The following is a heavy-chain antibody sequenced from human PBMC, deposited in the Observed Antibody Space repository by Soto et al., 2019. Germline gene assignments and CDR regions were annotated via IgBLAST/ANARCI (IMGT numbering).Heavy chain of an antibody. V-gene: IGHV1-58*01. J-gene: IGHJ6*02. Sequence: SVKVSCKASGFTFTSSAVQWVRQARGQRLEWIGWIVVGSGNTNYAQKFQERVTITRDMSTSTAYMELSSLRSEDTAVYYCAADSIGYCSGGSCYYYYGMGVWGQGTTVTSP. D-gene: IGHD2-15*01. CDR2: IVVGSGNT. CDR3: AADSIGYCSGGSCYYYYGMGV. CDR1: GFTFTSSA.